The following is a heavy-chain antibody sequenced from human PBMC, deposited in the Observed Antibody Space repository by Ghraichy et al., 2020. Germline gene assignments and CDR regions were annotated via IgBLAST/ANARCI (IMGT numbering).Heavy chain of an antibody. D-gene: IGHD1-26*01. CDR3: ARQPSGSFLNWFDP. Sequence: SETLSLTCAVSGGSISSSRYYWGWIRQPPGKGLEWIGSMFYNGNTYYNPSLKSRVTISVDTSETQFSLKMTSVTAADTAVYYCARQPSGSFLNWFDPWGQGTLVTVSS. CDR1: GGSISSSRYY. CDR2: MFYNGNT. J-gene: IGHJ5*02. V-gene: IGHV4-39*01.